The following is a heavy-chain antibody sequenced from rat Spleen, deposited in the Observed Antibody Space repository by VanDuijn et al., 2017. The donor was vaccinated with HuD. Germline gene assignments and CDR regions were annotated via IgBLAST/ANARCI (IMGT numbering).Heavy chain of an antibody. D-gene: IGHD4-6*01. CDR1: GFTFSNFP. CDR2: ISTSGGST. Sequence: EVQLVESGGGLVQPGRSMKLSCAASGFTFSNFPMAWVRQAPTKGLEWVASISTSGGSTYYIDSVKGRFPMSRDNAKITLYLQMYSLRSKDTATYYCVRRYIRYFYFDFCGPVTMVTVSS. J-gene: IGHJ1*01. V-gene: IGHV5-25*01. CDR3: VRRYIRYFYFDF.